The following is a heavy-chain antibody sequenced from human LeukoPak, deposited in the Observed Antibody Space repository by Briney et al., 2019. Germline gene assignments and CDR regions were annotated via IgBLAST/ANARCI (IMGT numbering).Heavy chain of an antibody. J-gene: IGHJ4*02. CDR2: INPNSGGT. D-gene: IGHD2-2*01. V-gene: IGHV1-2*06. Sequence: ASVKVSCKASGYTFTGYYIHWVRQAPGQGLEWMGRINPNSGGTNYAQKFQGRVTMTRDTSISTAYMELSRLRSDDTAVYYCARVQGYCSSTSCYPDTNFDYWGQGTLVTVSS. CDR3: ARVQGYCSSTSCYPDTNFDY. CDR1: GYTFTGYY.